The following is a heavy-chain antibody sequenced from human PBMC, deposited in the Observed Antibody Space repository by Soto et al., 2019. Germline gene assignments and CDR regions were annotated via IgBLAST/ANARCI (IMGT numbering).Heavy chain of an antibody. CDR3: AFRSGYSSGWNFDY. CDR1: GFTFTSSA. V-gene: IGHV1-58*02. D-gene: IGHD6-19*01. Sequence: SVKVSCKASGFTFTSSAMQWVRQARGQRLEWIGWIVVGSGNTNYAQKFQERVTITRDMSTSTAYMELSSLRSEDTAVYYCAFRSGYSSGWNFDYWGQGTLVTV. CDR2: IVVGSGNT. J-gene: IGHJ4*02.